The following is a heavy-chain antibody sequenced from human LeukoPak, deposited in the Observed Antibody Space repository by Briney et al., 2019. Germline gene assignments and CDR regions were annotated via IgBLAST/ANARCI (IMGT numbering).Heavy chain of an antibody. V-gene: IGHV4-59*08. J-gene: IGHJ4*02. Sequence: PSETLSLTCTVSGGSISSYHWSWIRQPPGKGLEWIGYIYCSGSTNYNPSLKSRVTISVDTSKNQFSLKLSSVTAADTAVYYCARHSAYYDSSGYDYWGQGTLVTVSS. CDR3: ARHSAYYDSSGYDY. D-gene: IGHD3-22*01. CDR1: GGSISSYH. CDR2: IYCSGST.